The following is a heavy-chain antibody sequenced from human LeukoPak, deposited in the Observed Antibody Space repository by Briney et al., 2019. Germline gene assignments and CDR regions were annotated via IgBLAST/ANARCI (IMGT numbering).Heavy chain of an antibody. V-gene: IGHV3-30*02. CDR2: IRYDGSNK. J-gene: IGHJ4*02. D-gene: IGHD3-22*01. Sequence: GGSLRLSCAASGFTFSSYGMHWVRQAPGKGLEWVAFIRYDGSNKYYADSVEGRFTISRDNSKNTLYLQMNSLRAEDTAVYYCARASSYYHDSSGYCSHWGQGTLVTVSS. CDR3: ARASSYYHDSSGYCSH. CDR1: GFTFSSYG.